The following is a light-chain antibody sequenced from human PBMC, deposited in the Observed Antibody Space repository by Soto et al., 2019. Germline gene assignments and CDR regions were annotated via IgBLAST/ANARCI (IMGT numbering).Light chain of an antibody. Sequence: EIVMTQSPATLSVSPGDRATLSCRASQSVFSSLAWYQQKPGQAPRLLIYGAATRATGIPARFSGSGSGTEFTLTINSLQSEDFAVYYCQQYHNWPAFGQGTKVEIK. CDR3: QQYHNWPA. CDR2: GAA. V-gene: IGKV3-15*01. J-gene: IGKJ1*01. CDR1: QSVFSS.